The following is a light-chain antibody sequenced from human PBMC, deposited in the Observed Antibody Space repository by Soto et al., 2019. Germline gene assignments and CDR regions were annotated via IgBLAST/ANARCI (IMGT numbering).Light chain of an antibody. CDR1: QSINYN. CDR2: ATS. J-gene: IGKJ2*01. Sequence: EIVMTQSPATLSVSPGERATLSCRASQSINYNLAWYQQRPGQAPRLLIYATSTRATDIPARFSGSGSETDFTLTISSLKSEDFAVYYCQQYKNGPYTFGQGTKLEIK. V-gene: IGKV3-15*01. CDR3: QQYKNGPYT.